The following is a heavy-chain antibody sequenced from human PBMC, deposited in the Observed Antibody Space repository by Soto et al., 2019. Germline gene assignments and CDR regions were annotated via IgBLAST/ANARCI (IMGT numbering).Heavy chain of an antibody. CDR2: IVPVFGMV. CDR1: RGTFNTSP. J-gene: IGHJ6*02. CDR3: ATPHLRGRQYDYRSPATASLYHSGLGV. D-gene: IGHD3-3*01. Sequence: QVLLAQSGAEVKKPGSSVKVSCQTSRGTFNTSPISWVRQAPGQGLEWLGDIVPVFGMVNYAQQVQDRLTLTADESTTTVCMEVSRLTPEDTAVYFCATPHLRGRQYDYRSPATASLYHSGLGVWGQGTTVIVSS. V-gene: IGHV1-69*01.